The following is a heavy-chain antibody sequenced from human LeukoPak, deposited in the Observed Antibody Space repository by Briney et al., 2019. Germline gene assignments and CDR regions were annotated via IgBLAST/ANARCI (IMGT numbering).Heavy chain of an antibody. J-gene: IGHJ4*02. D-gene: IGHD4-17*01. CDR2: ISGTGYTT. CDR3: AKHDYGDYRDFDH. Sequence: GGSLRLSCAASGFTFSSFPMSWVAQAPGKGLGGVSVISGTGYTTSYADSVKGRFTISRDNSKNTLYLQMNSLRAEDTALYYCAKHDYGDYRDFDHWGQGTLVTVSS. V-gene: IGHV3-23*01. CDR1: GFTFSSFP.